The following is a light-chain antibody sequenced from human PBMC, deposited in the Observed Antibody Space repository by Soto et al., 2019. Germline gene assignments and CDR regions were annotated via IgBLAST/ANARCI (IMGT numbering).Light chain of an antibody. V-gene: IGKV1-17*01. CDR3: LQLNTYPWT. J-gene: IGKJ1*01. CDR2: AAS. Sequence: IQMTQSPSSLSASVGDRLSITCRASQVITNDLGWYQQKPGKAPKRLIYAASTLQSGVRSRFSGSGSGTEFTLTISSLQPEDVATYYCLQLNTYPWTFGQGTKVEIK. CDR1: QVITND.